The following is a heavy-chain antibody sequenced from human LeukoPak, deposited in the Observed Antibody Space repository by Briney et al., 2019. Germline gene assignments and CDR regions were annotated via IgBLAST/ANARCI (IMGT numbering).Heavy chain of an antibody. CDR1: GFPFSSYA. CDR2: ISYDGSNK. CDR3: ARNYYGSGRFDY. Sequence: GSLSLSCAASGFPFSSYAMHWVRQAPGKGLEWVAVISYDGSNKYYADSVKGRFTISRDNSKNTLYLQMNSLRAEDTAVYYCARNYYGSGRFDYWGQGTLVTVSS. D-gene: IGHD3-10*01. J-gene: IGHJ4*02. V-gene: IGHV3-30*04.